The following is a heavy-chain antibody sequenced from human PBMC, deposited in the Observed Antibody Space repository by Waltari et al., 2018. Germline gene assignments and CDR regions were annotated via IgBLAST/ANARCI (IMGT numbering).Heavy chain of an antibody. D-gene: IGHD6-13*01. CDR1: GYSISSGYY. V-gene: IGHV4-38-2*02. CDR3: ARGGAAAGSFDY. Sequence: QVQLQESGPGLVKPSETLSLTCTVSGYSISSGYYWGWIRQPPGKGLEWIGSIYHSGSTYYNPSLKSRVTISVDTSKNQFSLKLSSVTAADTAVYYSARGGAAAGSFDYWGQGTLVTVSS. J-gene: IGHJ4*02. CDR2: IYHSGST.